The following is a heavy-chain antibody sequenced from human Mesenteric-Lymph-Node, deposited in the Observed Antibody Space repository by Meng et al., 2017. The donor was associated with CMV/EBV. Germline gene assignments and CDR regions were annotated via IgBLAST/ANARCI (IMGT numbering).Heavy chain of an antibody. J-gene: IGHJ3*02. CDR3: AREGRFSHHGASDI. CDR1: ALIFSNYN. D-gene: IGHD1-14*01. V-gene: IGHV3-21*01. CDR2: ISSDGVYM. Sequence: GALRLSCAASALIFSNYNMNWVRQAPGKGLEWVSSISSDGVYMSYADSVQGRFTISRDNAKTSLYLQMNSLRAEDTAVYYCAREGRFSHHGASDIWGRGTMVTVSS.